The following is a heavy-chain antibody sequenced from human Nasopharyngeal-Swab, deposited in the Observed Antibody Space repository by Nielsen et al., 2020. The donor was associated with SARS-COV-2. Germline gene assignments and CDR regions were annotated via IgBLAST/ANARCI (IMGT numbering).Heavy chain of an antibody. D-gene: IGHD1-26*01. V-gene: IGHV3-9*01. Sequence: CAASGFTFEHFGMHWVRQPPGKGLEWVAGISWKSESIGYVDSVRGRFSVSRDNAKKSLYLEMNSLRPDDTALYYCAKDRGSGSYGYDAFDIWGLGTMVTVSS. CDR2: ISWKSESI. CDR3: AKDRGSGSYGYDAFDI. J-gene: IGHJ3*02. CDR1: GFTFEHFG.